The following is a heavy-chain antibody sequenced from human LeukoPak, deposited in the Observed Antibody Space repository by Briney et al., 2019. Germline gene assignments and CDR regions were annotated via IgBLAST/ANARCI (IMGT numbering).Heavy chain of an antibody. D-gene: IGHD5-18*01. CDR1: GGSIGSGGYS. CDR2: IYHSGST. J-gene: IGHJ4*02. V-gene: IGHV4-30-2*01. CDR3: ARGDTAMVGGFDY. Sequence: KPSQTLSLTCAVSGGSIGSGGYSWSWIRQPPGKGLEWIGYIYHSGSTYYNPSLKSRVTISVDRSKNQFSLKLSSVTAADTAVYYCARGDTAMVGGFDYWGQGTLVTVSS.